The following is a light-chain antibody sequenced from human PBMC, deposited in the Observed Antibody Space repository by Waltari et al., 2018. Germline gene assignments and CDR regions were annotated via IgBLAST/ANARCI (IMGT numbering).Light chain of an antibody. CDR3: SSYTTSTSYVV. Sequence: QSALTQPASVSGSPGQSITISCTGTSSDVGIYRFVSWYQQHPGKAPKLMIYEVSNRPSGVSNRVSGAKSGNTAPLTISGLQAEDEADYYCSSYTTSTSYVVFGGGTKLTVL. V-gene: IGLV2-14*01. CDR2: EVS. CDR1: SSDVGIYRF. J-gene: IGLJ2*01.